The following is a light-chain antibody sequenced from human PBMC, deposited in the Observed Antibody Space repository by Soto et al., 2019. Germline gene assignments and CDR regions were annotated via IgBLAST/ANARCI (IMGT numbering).Light chain of an antibody. CDR3: QQYIIVSLRT. J-gene: IGKJ4*01. CDR1: QSISNW. Sequence: DIQMTHSPSTLSASVGDRVTITCRASQSISNWLAWYQQKPGKAPKLLIYRASTLESGVPSRFSGSGSGTEFTLTISSLQPDDFSTYYCQQYIIVSLRTLGVGTKV. CDR2: RAS. V-gene: IGKV1-5*03.